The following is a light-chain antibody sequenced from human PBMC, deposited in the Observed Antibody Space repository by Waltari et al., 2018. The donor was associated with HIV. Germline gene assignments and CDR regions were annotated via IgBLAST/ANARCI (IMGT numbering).Light chain of an antibody. J-gene: IGLJ2*01. CDR3: GTWDSSLSAGV. Sequence: QSVLTQPPSVSAAPGQQVTISCSGSSSNLGNNYVSWYQQLPGTAPKILIYDNNRRPSGIPDRFSGSKSGTSATLGITGLQTGDEADYYCGTWDSSLSAGVFGGGTKLTVL. CDR1: SSNLGNNY. V-gene: IGLV1-51*01. CDR2: DNN.